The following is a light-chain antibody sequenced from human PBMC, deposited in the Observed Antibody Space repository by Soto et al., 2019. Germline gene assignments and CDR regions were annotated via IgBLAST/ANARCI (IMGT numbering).Light chain of an antibody. CDR3: QQYNKGPVT. Sequence: EVVFSQSPGSVTLSPGERATLSCRASQSMSSNLAWYQQRPGQAPRLLIYGASTRATGIPARFSGSGSGTDFTLTISSLQSEDFAVYYCQQYNKGPVTFGQGTKV. V-gene: IGKV3-15*01. J-gene: IGKJ1*01. CDR2: GAS. CDR1: QSMSSN.